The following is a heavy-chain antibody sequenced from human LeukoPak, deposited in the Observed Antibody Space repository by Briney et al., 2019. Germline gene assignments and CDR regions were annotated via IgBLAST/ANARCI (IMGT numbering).Heavy chain of an antibody. J-gene: IGHJ6*03. CDR1: GFTFSSYS. V-gene: IGHV3-21*01. D-gene: IGHD6-19*01. CDR2: ISSSSSYI. CDR3: ARDAAYSSGWYYYYYYMDV. Sequence: GGSLRLSCAASGFTFSSYSMNWVRQAPGKGLEWVSSISSSSSYIYYADSVKGRFTISRDNAKNSLYLQMNSLRAEDTAVYYCARDAAYSSGWYYYYYYMDVWGKGTTVTVSS.